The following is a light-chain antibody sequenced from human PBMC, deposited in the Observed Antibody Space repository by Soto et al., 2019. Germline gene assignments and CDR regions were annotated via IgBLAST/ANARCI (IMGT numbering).Light chain of an antibody. CDR2: DVS. V-gene: IGLV2-14*01. J-gene: IGLJ1*01. Sequence: QSALTQPASVSGSPGQSITISCTGTSSDVGGYNYVSWYQQHPGKAPKLMIYDVSNRPSGVSNRFSGSKSGNTASLTISGLQAEHEADYYCSSYTSSSTLYVFGTGNKLTVL. CDR1: SSDVGGYNY. CDR3: SSYTSSSTLYV.